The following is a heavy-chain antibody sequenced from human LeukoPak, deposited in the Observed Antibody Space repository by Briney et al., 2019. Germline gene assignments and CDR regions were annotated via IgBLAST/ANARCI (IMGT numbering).Heavy chain of an antibody. CDR3: ARAPGLWFGEYQFDY. Sequence: SETLSLTCTVSGGSISSYYWSWLRQPPGKGLEWIGYIYYSGSTNYNPSLKSRVTISVDTSKNQFSLKLSSVTAADTAVYYCARAPGLWFGEYQFDYWGQGTLVTVSS. CDR2: IYYSGST. V-gene: IGHV4-59*01. D-gene: IGHD3-10*01. J-gene: IGHJ4*02. CDR1: GGSISSYY.